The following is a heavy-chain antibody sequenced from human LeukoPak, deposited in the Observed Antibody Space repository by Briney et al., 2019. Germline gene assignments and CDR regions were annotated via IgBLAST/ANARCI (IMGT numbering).Heavy chain of an antibody. CDR1: GFTFSSYG. D-gene: IGHD6-6*01. CDR3: AKEIAALDY. Sequence: GGSLRLSCAASGFTFSSYGMHWVRQAPGKGLEWVAVISYDGSNKYYADSVKARFTISRDNSKNTLYLQMNSLRAEDTAVYYCAKEIAALDYWGQGTLVTVSS. CDR2: ISYDGSNK. J-gene: IGHJ4*02. V-gene: IGHV3-30*18.